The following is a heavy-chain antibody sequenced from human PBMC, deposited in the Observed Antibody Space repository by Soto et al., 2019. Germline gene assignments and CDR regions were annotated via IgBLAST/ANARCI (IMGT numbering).Heavy chain of an antibody. J-gene: IGHJ4*02. Sequence: QVQLVQSGAEVKKPGASVKVSCKASGYTFTSYGISWVRQAPGQGLEWMGWISAYNGNTNYAQKPQGRVTMTTDKSTSTAYSELMSLRFVDTAVYYCARDSHTVDYWVQGTLVTGSS. V-gene: IGHV1-18*01. CDR1: GYTFTSYG. CDR3: ARDSHTVDY. CDR2: ISAYNGNT.